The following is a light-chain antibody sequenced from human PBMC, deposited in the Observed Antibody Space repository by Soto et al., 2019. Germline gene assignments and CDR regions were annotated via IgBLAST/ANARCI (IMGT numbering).Light chain of an antibody. CDR1: QSVSSY. CDR2: DAS. CDR3: QQYGSSPKIT. Sequence: EVVLTQSPGTLSLSPGEGATLSCRASQSVSSYLAWYQQKPGQAPRLLIYDASNRATGIPDRFSGSGSGTDFTLTISRLEPEDFAVYYCQQYGSSPKITFGQGTRLEIK. J-gene: IGKJ5*01. V-gene: IGKV3-20*01.